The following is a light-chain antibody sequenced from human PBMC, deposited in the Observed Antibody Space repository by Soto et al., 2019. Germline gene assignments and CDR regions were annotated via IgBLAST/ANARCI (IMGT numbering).Light chain of an antibody. J-gene: IGKJ1*01. Sequence: EIVLTQSPGTLSLSPGERATLPCRASQSFSSSYLAWYQQKPGQAPRLLIYETSSRATGIPDRFSGSGSQTDFTLTISRLEPEDFAVYYCQQYGTSPRTFGQGTKV. V-gene: IGKV3-20*01. CDR2: ETS. CDR3: QQYGTSPRT. CDR1: QSFSSSY.